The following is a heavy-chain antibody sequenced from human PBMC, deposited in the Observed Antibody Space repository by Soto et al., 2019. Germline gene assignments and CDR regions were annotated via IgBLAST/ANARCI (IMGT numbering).Heavy chain of an antibody. CDR1: GFTFNTYW. J-gene: IGHJ4*02. D-gene: IGHD3-10*01. V-gene: IGHV3-74*01. Sequence: PGGSLRLSCAASGFTFNTYWMHWFRQAPGKGLVWVSRINSGGGTTTYADSVKGRFTISSDNAKNTLYLQMNGLRAEDTAIYYCARWFTYGNFDYFDYWGQGTLVTVSS. CDR2: INSGGGTT. CDR3: ARWFTYGNFDYFDY.